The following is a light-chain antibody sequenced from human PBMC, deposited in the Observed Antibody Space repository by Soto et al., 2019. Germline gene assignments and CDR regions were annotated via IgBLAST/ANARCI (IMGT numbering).Light chain of an antibody. CDR1: QSVSSY. Sequence: EIVLTQSPATLSLSPGERATLSCRASQSVSSYLAWYQQKPGQAPRLLIYDASNRATGIPARFSGSGSGTDCTLTISSLEPEDFAVYYCQQHSNWPPLTFGGGTKVEIK. CDR3: QQHSNWPPLT. J-gene: IGKJ4*01. CDR2: DAS. V-gene: IGKV3-11*01.